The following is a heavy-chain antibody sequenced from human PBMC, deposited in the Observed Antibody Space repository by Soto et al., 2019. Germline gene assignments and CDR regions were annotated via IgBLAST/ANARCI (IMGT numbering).Heavy chain of an antibody. CDR2: INPNSGGT. J-gene: IGHJ6*02. CDR3: ARSYGTMVRGVIIPLYGMDF. D-gene: IGHD3-10*01. CDR1: GYTFTGYY. Sequence: ASVKVSCKASGYTFTGYYMHWVRQAPGQGLEWMGWINPNSGGTNYAQKFQGWVTMTRDTSISTAYMELSRLRSDDTAVYYCARSYGTMVRGVIIPLYGMDFWGQGTTVTVSS. V-gene: IGHV1-2*04.